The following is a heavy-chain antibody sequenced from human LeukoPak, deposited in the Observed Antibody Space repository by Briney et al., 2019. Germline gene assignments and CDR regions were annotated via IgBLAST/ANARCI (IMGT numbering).Heavy chain of an antibody. CDR2: IIPIFGIA. V-gene: IGHV1-69*04. D-gene: IGHD4-17*01. CDR1: GGTFSSYA. CDR3: ARGDTTVTTFVAFDP. Sequence: ASVKVSCKASGGTFSSYAISWVRQAPGQGLEWIGRIIPIFGIANYAQKFQGRVTITADKSTSTAYMELSSLRSEDTAVYYCARGDTTVTTFVAFDPWGQGTLVTVSS. J-gene: IGHJ5*02.